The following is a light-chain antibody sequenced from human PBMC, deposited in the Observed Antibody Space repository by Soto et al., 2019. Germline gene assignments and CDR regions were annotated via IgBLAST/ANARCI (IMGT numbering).Light chain of an antibody. CDR1: QSNSHD. CDR2: AAS. J-gene: IGKJ4*01. Sequence: AIQTALSPCSLSASVGDTVAMTCRASQSNSHDLGWYQQKPGKAPKLLIYAASSLQSGISSRFSGSGSGTDFTLTISSLQPEDFATYYCLQYYNSPLTFGGGTKVDIK. V-gene: IGKV1-6*01. CDR3: LQYYNSPLT.